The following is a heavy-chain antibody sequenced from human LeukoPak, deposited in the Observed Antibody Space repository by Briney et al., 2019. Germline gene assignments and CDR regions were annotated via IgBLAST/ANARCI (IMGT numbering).Heavy chain of an antibody. Sequence: PSETLSLTCTVSGGSISSGGYYWSWIRQPPGKGLEWIGYIYYSGSTNYNPSLKSRVTISVDTSKNQFSLKLSSVTAADTAVYYCARRISIAARPADWFDPWGQGTLVTVSS. CDR3: ARRISIAARPADWFDP. CDR2: IYYSGST. CDR1: GGSISSGGYY. D-gene: IGHD6-6*01. V-gene: IGHV4-61*08. J-gene: IGHJ5*02.